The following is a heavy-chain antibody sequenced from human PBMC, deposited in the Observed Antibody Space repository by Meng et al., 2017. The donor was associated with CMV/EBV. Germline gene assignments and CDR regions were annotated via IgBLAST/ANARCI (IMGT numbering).Heavy chain of an antibody. J-gene: IGHJ6*02. CDR3: ARELVEYQLLYGVSDYYYGMDV. D-gene: IGHD2-2*02. V-gene: IGHV3-21*01. CDR1: GFTLSSYS. Sequence: AAPGFTLSSYSMNLVRQAPGKGLEWVSFISSSSRYIYYADPVKGRFTISRDNAENSLYLQMNSLGAEDTAVCYCARELVEYQLLYGVSDYYYGMDVWGQGTTVTVSS. CDR2: ISSSSRYI.